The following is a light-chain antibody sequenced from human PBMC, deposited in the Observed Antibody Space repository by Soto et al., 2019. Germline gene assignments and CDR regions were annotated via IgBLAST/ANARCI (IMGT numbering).Light chain of an antibody. CDR3: CSYADTFWV. Sequence: QSALTQPASVSVSPGQSITISCTGTSSDVGGYKLVSWYQQYPGKAPKLIIYEDTKRPSGVSNRFSGSKSGNTASLTISGLQAEDEADYHCCSYADTFWVFGGGTKVTVL. CDR2: EDT. CDR1: SSDVGGYKL. J-gene: IGLJ3*02. V-gene: IGLV2-23*01.